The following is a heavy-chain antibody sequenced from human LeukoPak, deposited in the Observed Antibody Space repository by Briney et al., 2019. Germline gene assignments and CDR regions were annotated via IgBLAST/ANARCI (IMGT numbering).Heavy chain of an antibody. CDR1: GFTFSGYG. Sequence: GGSLRLSCAASGFTFSGYGMSWVRQAPGKGLEWVGAISGSGGSTYYADSVKGGFTISRDTSKNTPYLQMNSLGAEDTAVYYCAKSRYYYGTGSYGWYFDLWGRGTLVTVSS. CDR2: ISGSGGST. D-gene: IGHD3-10*01. J-gene: IGHJ2*01. CDR3: AKSRYYYGTGSYGWYFDL. V-gene: IGHV3-23*01.